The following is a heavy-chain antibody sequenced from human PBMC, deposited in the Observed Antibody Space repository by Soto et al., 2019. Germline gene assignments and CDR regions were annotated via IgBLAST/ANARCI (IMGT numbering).Heavy chain of an antibody. D-gene: IGHD3-16*01. V-gene: IGHV2-5*02. J-gene: IGHJ4*02. Sequence: ITLKESGPPLVKPTQTLTLTCSFSGFSLTANGVGVGWVRQPPGLALEWLAMVYWDDDKHYSASLRSRLSITKDTSKSQVVLTMTNLDPVDTGTYYYATLTGSHWGQGALVTVS. CDR2: VYWDDDK. CDR1: GFSLTANGVG. CDR3: ATLTGSH.